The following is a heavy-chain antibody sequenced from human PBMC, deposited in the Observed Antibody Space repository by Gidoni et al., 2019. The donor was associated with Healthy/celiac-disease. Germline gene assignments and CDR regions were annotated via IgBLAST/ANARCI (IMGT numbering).Heavy chain of an antibody. CDR1: GFTFSSYG. CDR2: ISYDGSNK. D-gene: IGHD1-26*01. J-gene: IGHJ4*02. CDR3: ANLNSGSSHGYYFDY. Sequence: QVQLVESGGGVVQPGRSLRLSCAASGFTFSSYGMHWVRQDPGKGLECVAVISYDGSNKYYADSVKGRFTISRDNSKNTLYLQMNSLRAEDTAVYYCANLNSGSSHGYYFDYWGQGTLVTVSS. V-gene: IGHV3-30*18.